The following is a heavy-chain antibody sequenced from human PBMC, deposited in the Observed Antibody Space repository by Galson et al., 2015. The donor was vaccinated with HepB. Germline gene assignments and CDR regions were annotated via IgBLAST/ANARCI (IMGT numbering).Heavy chain of an antibody. J-gene: IGHJ3*02. CDR3: AKMGSLRFLEWLLTDAFDI. CDR2: ISGSGGSM. D-gene: IGHD3-3*01. CDR1: GLTFSSYA. V-gene: IGHV3-23*01. Sequence: SLRLSCAASGLTFSSYAMSWVRQAPGKGLEWVSGISGSGGSMYYSDSVKGRFSMSRDNSNNTLYLQMNSLRGEDTAVYYCAKMGSLRFLEWLLTDAFDIWGQGTMVTVSS.